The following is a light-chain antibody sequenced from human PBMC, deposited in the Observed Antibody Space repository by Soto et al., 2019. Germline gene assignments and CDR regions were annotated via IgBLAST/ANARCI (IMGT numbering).Light chain of an antibody. J-gene: IGKJ2*01. CDR1: QSISSN. V-gene: IGKV3-15*01. CDR2: GAS. Sequence: EIVMTQSPGTLSVSPGERATLSCRASQSISSNLAWYQQKPGQAPRLLSYGASTGATGIPARFSGSGSGTEFTLTIRSLQSEDFAVYYCQQYNKWPYTFGQGTKLEIK. CDR3: QQYNKWPYT.